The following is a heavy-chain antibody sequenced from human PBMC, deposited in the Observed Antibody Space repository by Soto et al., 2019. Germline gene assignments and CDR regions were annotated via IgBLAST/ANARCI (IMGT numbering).Heavy chain of an antibody. Sequence: EVKLVESGGGLVQPGGSLRLSCAASGFTFSNYWMYWVRQAPGKGLVWVSRINSDGSVSSYADSVKGRLTISRDNVKNTLYLQMNSLRAEDTAVYYCARGDCVGGTRYSLAGSFYYYMDVWGKGTTVTVFS. CDR1: GFTFSNYW. V-gene: IGHV3-74*01. CDR3: ARGDCVGGTRYSLAGSFYYYMDV. J-gene: IGHJ6*03. D-gene: IGHD2-15*01. CDR2: INSDGSVS.